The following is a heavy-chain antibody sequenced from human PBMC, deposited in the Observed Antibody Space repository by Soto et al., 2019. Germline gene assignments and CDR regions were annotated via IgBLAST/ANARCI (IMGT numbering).Heavy chain of an antibody. D-gene: IGHD3-16*02. CDR1: GGSISSGDYY. J-gene: IGHJ4*02. Sequence: PSETLSLTCTVSGGSISSGDYYWSWIRQPPGRGLEWIGYIYYSGSTYYNPSLKSRVTISVDTSKNQFSLKLSSVTAADTAVYYCARGPFRWFGGVIAEFYYFDYWGQGTLVTVSS. CDR2: IYYSGST. CDR3: ARGPFRWFGGVIAEFYYFDY. V-gene: IGHV4-30-4*01.